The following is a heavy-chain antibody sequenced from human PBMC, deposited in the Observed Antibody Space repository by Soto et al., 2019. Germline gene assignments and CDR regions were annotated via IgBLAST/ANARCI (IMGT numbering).Heavy chain of an antibody. CDR3: ARDGTIQMANFDF. D-gene: IGHD1-1*01. Sequence: QVLLMQSGAEVKKPGSSVKVSCTSSGGPFSSYGISWVRQVPGQGLEWLGGVIPLFGKPSYARKFQDRLTISADESTTTAYMELSSLTSEDTAMYFCARDGTIQMANFDFWGQGTLVTVSS. V-gene: IGHV1-69*01. J-gene: IGHJ4*02. CDR1: GGPFSSYG. CDR2: VIPLFGKP.